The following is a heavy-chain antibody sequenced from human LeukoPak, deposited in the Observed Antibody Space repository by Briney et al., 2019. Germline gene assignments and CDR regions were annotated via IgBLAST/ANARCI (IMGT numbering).Heavy chain of an antibody. V-gene: IGHV1-2*02. CDR1: GYTFTGYY. CDR2: INPNSGGT. D-gene: IGHD3-10*01. CDR3: ARDFPFRVADAFVI. Sequence: ASVKVSCKASGYTFTGYYMHWVRQAPGQGLEWMGWINPNSGGTNYAQKFQGRVTMTRDTSISTAYMELSRLRSDDTAVYYCARDFPFRVADAFVIWGQGTMVTVSS. J-gene: IGHJ3*02.